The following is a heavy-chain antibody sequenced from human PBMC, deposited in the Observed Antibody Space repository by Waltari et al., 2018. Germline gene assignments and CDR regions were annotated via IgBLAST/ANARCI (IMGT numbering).Heavy chain of an antibody. CDR2: ISGSGRST. J-gene: IGHJ4*02. D-gene: IGHD3-22*01. CDR1: GLPFRRFA. V-gene: IGHV3-23*01. Sequence: EVQLLESGGGLVQPGGSLRLSCAASGLPFRRFAMIWVRQAPGKGLEWVSAISGSGRSTYYADSVKGRFTISRDNSKNTLYLQMNSLRAEDTAVYYCAGGGYYYDSSGYHHSDYWGQGTLVTVSS. CDR3: AGGGYYYDSSGYHHSDY.